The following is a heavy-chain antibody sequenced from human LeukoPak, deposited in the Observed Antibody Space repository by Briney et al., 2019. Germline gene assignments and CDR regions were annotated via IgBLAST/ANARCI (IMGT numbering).Heavy chain of an antibody. J-gene: IGHJ4*02. CDR2: IRTKTSRGTS. V-gene: IGHV3-49*04. CDR3: TRGQLGYDY. CDR1: GFTFGDYA. Sequence: GGSLRLSCTASGFTFGDYAMTWALQAPGKGLEWVGFIRTKTSRGTSEYATSVKGRFTISRDDSKSIAYLQMNSLKTEDTAVYYCTRGQLGYDYWGQGTLVTVSS. D-gene: IGHD5-18*01.